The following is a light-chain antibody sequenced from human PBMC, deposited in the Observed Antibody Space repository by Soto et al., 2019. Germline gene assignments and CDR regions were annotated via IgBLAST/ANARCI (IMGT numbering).Light chain of an antibody. Sequence: QSVLTQPPSVSAAPGQKVTISCSGSSSNNGNNYVSWYQHLPGTAPKLLIYDNKKLPSAIPDRFSGSKSGTSATLGITGLPTGDEADYYCGTWDSSLSAVVFGGGTKLTVL. CDR3: GTWDSSLSAVV. CDR1: SSNNGNNY. J-gene: IGLJ2*01. CDR2: DNK. V-gene: IGLV1-51*01.